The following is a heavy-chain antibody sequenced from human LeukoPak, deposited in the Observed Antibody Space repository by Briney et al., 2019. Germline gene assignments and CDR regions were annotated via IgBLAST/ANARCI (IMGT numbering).Heavy chain of an antibody. CDR1: GFTLSRYI. D-gene: IGHD3-10*01. CDR2: ISNDSRYI. J-gene: IGHJ5*02. Sequence: GGSLRLSCIASGFTLSRYIMNWVRQAPGKGLEWVASISNDSRYIYYSDSVKGRFTISRDNAKNSLFLQMNSLRAEDTAVYYCARGAEYDGSGSYYDGNWFDPWGQGTLVTVSS. CDR3: ARGAEYDGSGSYYDGNWFDP. V-gene: IGHV3-21*01.